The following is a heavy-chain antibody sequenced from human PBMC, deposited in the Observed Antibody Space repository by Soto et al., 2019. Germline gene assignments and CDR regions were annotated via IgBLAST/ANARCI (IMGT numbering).Heavy chain of an antibody. J-gene: IGHJ5*02. Sequence: ASVKVSCKASGYTFTSYYMHWVRQAPGQGLEWMGIINPSGGSTSYAQKFQGRVTMTRDTSTSTVYMELSSLRSEDTAVYYCARDGCSGSNCLNWLDPWGQGTLVTVSS. D-gene: IGHD2-15*01. CDR2: INPSGGST. CDR1: GYTFTSYY. V-gene: IGHV1-46*01. CDR3: ARDGCSGSNCLNWLDP.